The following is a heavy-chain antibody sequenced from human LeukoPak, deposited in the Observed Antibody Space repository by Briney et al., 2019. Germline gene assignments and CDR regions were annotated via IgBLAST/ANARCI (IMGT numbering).Heavy chain of an antibody. J-gene: IGHJ5*02. D-gene: IGHD3-10*01. CDR2: INHSGST. CDR3: ARGLHYTVRGVIGP. CDR1: GGSFSGYY. Sequence: SETLSLTCAVYGGSFSGYYWSWIRQPPGKGLEWIGEINHSGSTNYNPSLKSRVTISVDTSKNQFSLKLSSVTAADTAVYYCARGLHYTVRGVIGPWGQGTLVTVSS. V-gene: IGHV4-34*01.